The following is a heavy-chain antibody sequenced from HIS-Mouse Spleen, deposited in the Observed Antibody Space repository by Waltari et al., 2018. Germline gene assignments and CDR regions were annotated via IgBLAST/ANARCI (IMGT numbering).Heavy chain of an antibody. V-gene: IGHV3-66*01. Sequence: EVQLVESGGGLVQPGGSLRLSCAASGFTVSSNYMSWVRQAPGKGLEWVSVIYNGGSTYYADAGKGRFPISRDNAKNTLYLQMNSLRAEDTAVYYCARELNYWGQGTLVTVSS. CDR3: ARELNY. J-gene: IGHJ4*02. CDR2: IYNGGST. CDR1: GFTVSSNY.